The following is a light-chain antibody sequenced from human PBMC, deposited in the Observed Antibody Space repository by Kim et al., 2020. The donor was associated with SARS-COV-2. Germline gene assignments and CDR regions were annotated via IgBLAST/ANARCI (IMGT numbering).Light chain of an antibody. J-gene: IGKJ5*01. Sequence: DIQLTQSPSSLSASVGDRVTITCQASHDISNNLNWYQQKPGKGPKLLIYDASNLKTGVPSRFSGSGSGTDFSFTISSLQPEDSATYYCQQYDNLPIAFGQGTRLEIK. CDR2: DAS. CDR3: QQYDNLPIA. CDR1: HDISNN. V-gene: IGKV1-33*01.